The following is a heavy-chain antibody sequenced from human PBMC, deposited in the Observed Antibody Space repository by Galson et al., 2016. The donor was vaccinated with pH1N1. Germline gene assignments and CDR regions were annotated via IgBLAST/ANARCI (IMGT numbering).Heavy chain of an antibody. CDR3: AREDIVLGEGWTHGLDV. CDR1: GGSISSSSYY. V-gene: IGHV4-39*07. Sequence: ETLSLTCTVSGGSISSSSYYWGWIRQPPGKGLEWIGSIYYSGSTYYNPSLKSRVTISVDTSKNQFSLKLRSVTAADTAVYYCAREDIVLGEGWTHGLDVWGQGTTVSVSS. D-gene: IGHD2-8*01. J-gene: IGHJ6*02. CDR2: IYYSGST.